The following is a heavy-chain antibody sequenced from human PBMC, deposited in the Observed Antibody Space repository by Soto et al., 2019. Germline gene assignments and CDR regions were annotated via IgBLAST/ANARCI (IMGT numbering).Heavy chain of an antibody. V-gene: IGHV4-59*08. J-gene: IGHJ4*02. CDR1: GGSISSYY. CDR3: ARHNYGSGSTYFDY. D-gene: IGHD3-10*01. Sequence: PSETLSLTCTVSGGSISSYYWSWIRQPPGKGLEWIGYIYYSGGTNYNPSLKSRVTISVDTSKNQFSLKLNSMTAADTAVYYCARHNYGSGSTYFDYWGQGTLVTVS. CDR2: IYYSGGT.